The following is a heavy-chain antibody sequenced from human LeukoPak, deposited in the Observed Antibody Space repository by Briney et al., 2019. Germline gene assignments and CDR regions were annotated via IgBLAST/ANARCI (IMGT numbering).Heavy chain of an antibody. CDR1: GGSISRSNYY. V-gene: IGHV4-39*07. CDR3: ASPMTV. J-gene: IGHJ4*02. CDR2: INDGGTT. D-gene: IGHD3-22*01. Sequence: SETLSLTCTVSGGSISRSNYYWAWIRQPPGMGLEWIGSINDGGTTYYNPSLKSRVTISVDRSKNQFSLKLSSVTAADTAVYYCASPMTVWGQGTLVTVSS.